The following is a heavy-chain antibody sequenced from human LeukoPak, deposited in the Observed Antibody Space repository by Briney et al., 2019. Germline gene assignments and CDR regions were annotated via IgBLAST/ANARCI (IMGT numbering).Heavy chain of an antibody. V-gene: IGHV4-30-4*08. J-gene: IGHJ4*02. CDR2: IYCSGST. CDR3: ARALRIAVAGNADPFDY. CDR1: GGSISSGDYY. Sequence: NASQTLSLTCTVSGGSISSGDYYWSWIRQPPGKGLEWIGYIYCSGSTYYNPSLKSRVTISVDTSKNQFSLKLSSVTAADTAVYYCARALRIAVAGNADPFDYWGQGTLVTVSS. D-gene: IGHD6-19*01.